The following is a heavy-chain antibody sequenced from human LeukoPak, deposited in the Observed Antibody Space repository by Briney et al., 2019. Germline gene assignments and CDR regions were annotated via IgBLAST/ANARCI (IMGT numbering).Heavy chain of an antibody. CDR1: GFRFNGYG. CDR2: IRSKANYYAP. CDR3: TRSASVDIGGRPDFCYFDL. J-gene: IGHJ2*01. D-gene: IGHD1-26*01. V-gene: IGHV3-73*01. Sequence: GESLRLSCDGSGFRFNGYGLHWVRQASGKGLGWIGCIRSKANYYAPAYVESVKGWFIVSRDDSKRSAYPQMNDLKTEDTAVYYCTRSASVDIGGRPDFCYFDLWGRGTLVTVSS.